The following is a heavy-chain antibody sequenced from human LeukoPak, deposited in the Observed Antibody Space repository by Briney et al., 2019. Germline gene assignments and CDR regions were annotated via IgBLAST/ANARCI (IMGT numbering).Heavy chain of an antibody. CDR3: ARAPYFESSGPL. D-gene: IGHD3-22*01. CDR1: GFTFSDYY. CDR2: ITSSGSTI. V-gene: IGHV3-11*04. Sequence: GGSLRLSCAASGFTFSDYYMSWIRQAPGKGLEWISYITSSGSTIYYTDSVKGRFTISRDNAKNSVYLEMNSLRVEDTAVYFCARAPYFESSGPLWGQGTLVTVSS. J-gene: IGHJ4*02.